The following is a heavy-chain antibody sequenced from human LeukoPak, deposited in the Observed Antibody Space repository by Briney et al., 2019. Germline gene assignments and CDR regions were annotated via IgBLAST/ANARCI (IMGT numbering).Heavy chain of an antibody. CDR3: AAQPCINGICYLDY. J-gene: IGHJ4*02. CDR1: GFTFTDYA. CDR2: ISYHARDQ. Sequence: PGGSLRLSCAASGFTFTDYAMHWVRQAPGKGLEWVTVISYHARDQFYADSVKGRFTVSRDNSRNILYLQMNSLRAEDSAVYYCAAQPCINGICYLDYWGQGALVTVSS. V-gene: IGHV3-30*04. D-gene: IGHD2-8*01.